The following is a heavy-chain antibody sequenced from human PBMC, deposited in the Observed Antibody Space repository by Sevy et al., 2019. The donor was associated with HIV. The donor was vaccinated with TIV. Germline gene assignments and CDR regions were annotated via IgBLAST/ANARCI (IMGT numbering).Heavy chain of an antibody. Sequence: GGSLRLSCAASGFTFSSYWMQWVRQAPGKGLVWVSSIDTDGRRTKYADSVQGRFIVSRDNAKDTLFLQMNGLRVEDTAVYYCTRDENYSIFNYWGQGTLVTVSS. D-gene: IGHD4-4*01. J-gene: IGHJ4*02. CDR1: GFTFSSYW. CDR2: IDTDGRRT. CDR3: TRDENYSIFNY. V-gene: IGHV3-74*01.